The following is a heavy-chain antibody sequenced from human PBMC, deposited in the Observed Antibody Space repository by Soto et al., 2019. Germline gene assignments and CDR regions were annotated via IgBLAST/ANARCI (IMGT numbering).Heavy chain of an antibody. Sequence: ASVKVSCKASGGTFSSYAISWVRQAPGQGLEWMGGIIPIFGTANYAQKFQGRVTITADESTSTAYMELSSLRSEDTAVYYCASKTGYYYDSSGYYFDYWGQGTLVSV. V-gene: IGHV1-69*13. CDR3: ASKTGYYYDSSGYYFDY. CDR2: IIPIFGTA. CDR1: GGTFSSYA. D-gene: IGHD3-22*01. J-gene: IGHJ4*02.